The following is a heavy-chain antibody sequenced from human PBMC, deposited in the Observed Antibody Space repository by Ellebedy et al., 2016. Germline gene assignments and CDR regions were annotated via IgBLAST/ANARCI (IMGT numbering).Heavy chain of an antibody. J-gene: IGHJ5*02. CDR2: IKSVLDGGTA. V-gene: IGHV3-15*01. CDR3: TRSNSGTS. D-gene: IGHD1-26*01. Sequence: GESLKISCKGSGFTFSYAWMNWIRQGPGKGLEWVGRIKSVLDGGTADYSASVNGRFTISRDDSKETVYLQMDRLRTEDTGVYYCTRSNSGTSWGQGTLVIVSS. CDR1: GFTFSYAW.